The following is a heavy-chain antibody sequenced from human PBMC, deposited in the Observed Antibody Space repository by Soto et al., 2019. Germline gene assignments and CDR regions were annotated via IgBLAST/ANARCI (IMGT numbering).Heavy chain of an antibody. CDR2: IYYSGST. J-gene: IGHJ3*02. Sequence: QVQLQESGPGLVKPSETLSLTCTVSGVSVSSGSYSWSWIRQPPGKVLEWIGYIYYSGSTNYNPSLKSPVTISVDTSKNQFSLKLSSVTAADTAVYYCAREICSGGRCYDAFDIWGQGTMVTVSS. CDR1: GVSVSSGSYS. CDR3: AREICSGGRCYDAFDI. V-gene: IGHV4-61*01. D-gene: IGHD2-15*01.